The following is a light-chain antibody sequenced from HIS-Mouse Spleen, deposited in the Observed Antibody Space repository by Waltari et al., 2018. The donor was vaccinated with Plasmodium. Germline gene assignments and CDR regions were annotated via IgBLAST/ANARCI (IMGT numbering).Light chain of an antibody. Sequence: SSELTQPPSASVSPGQTARITCSGAALPKKYASWYQQKSGQAPVLVIYEDSKRPAGIPERFSGSSSGTMATLTISGAQVEDEADYYCYSTDSSGNHRVFGGGTKLTVL. CDR2: EDS. V-gene: IGLV3-10*01. CDR1: ALPKKY. CDR3: YSTDSSGNHRV. J-gene: IGLJ3*02.